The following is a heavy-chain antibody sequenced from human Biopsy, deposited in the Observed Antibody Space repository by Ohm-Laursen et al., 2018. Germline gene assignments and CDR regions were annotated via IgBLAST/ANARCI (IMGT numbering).Heavy chain of an antibody. CDR1: GESFNGYY. Sequence: GTLSFTWAVYGESFNGYYWSWIRQTPGKGLEWIGEINHSGRTNYNPSLKSRVTISVDTSTNQFSLKVRSVTAADTAVYYCVRGVDYYDPYHYYALDVWGQGTTVTVSS. CDR3: VRGVDYYDPYHYYALDV. CDR2: INHSGRT. V-gene: IGHV4-34*01. D-gene: IGHD3-22*01. J-gene: IGHJ6*02.